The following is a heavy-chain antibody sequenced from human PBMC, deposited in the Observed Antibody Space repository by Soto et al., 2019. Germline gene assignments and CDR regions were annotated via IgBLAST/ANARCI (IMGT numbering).Heavy chain of an antibody. V-gene: IGHV3-48*03. J-gene: IGHJ6*02. CDR2: ISSGGGSI. CDR1: GFTFSSYE. CDR3: ARDTVVVRDVVRYNYYAMDV. D-gene: IGHD2-15*01. Sequence: PGGSLRLSCVGSGFTFSSYEMNWVRQAPGKGLEWISHISSGGGSIFYADSVKGRFTISRDNSKNSLYLQMSSLRPEDTAAYYCARDTVVVRDVVRYNYYAMDVWGQGTTVTVSS.